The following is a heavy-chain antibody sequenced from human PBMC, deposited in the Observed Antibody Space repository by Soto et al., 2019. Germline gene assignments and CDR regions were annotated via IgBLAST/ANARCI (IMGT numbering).Heavy chain of an antibody. J-gene: IGHJ4*02. D-gene: IGHD3-10*01. Sequence: GGSLRLSCAAAGFTFSGYAMSWVRQAPGKGLEWVSAISGSGGSTYYADSVKGRFTISRDNSKNTLYLQMNSLRAEDTAVYYCAKAFITMVRGRGYYFDYWGQGTLVTVSS. CDR3: AKAFITMVRGRGYYFDY. CDR1: GFTFSGYA. V-gene: IGHV3-23*01. CDR2: ISGSGGST.